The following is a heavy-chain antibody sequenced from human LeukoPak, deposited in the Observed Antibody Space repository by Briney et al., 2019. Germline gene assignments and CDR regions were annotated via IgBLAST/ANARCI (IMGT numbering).Heavy chain of an antibody. CDR3: VKYDDYHYNY. D-gene: IGHD4-17*01. J-gene: IGHJ4*02. CDR1: GFTFSSYA. Sequence: SGGSLRLSCAASGFTFSSYAMSWVRQAPGEGLEWVANIKADGTAKDYVDSVKGRFTISRDNAKNSLYLQMSSLRAEDTAVYYCVKYDDYHYNYWGQGTLVTVSS. CDR2: IKADGTAK. V-gene: IGHV3-7*03.